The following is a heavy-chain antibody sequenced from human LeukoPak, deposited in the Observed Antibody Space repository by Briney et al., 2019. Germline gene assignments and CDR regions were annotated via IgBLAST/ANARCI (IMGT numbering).Heavy chain of an antibody. D-gene: IGHD4-23*01. Sequence: GGSLRLSCTASGCTFDDYALHWIRRAPGKGLEWVSLISGVSGNTYYADSVKGRFTISRDNSKNSLYLQMNSVRAADTAFYYCAREKSRNGGDSDGYFDYWGQGTPVTVFS. CDR2: ISGVSGNT. CDR1: GCTFDDYA. V-gene: IGHV3-43*02. J-gene: IGHJ4*02. CDR3: AREKSRNGGDSDGYFDY.